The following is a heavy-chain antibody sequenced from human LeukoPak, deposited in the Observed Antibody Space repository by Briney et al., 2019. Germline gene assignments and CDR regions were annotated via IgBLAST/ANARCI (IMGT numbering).Heavy chain of an antibody. D-gene: IGHD6-19*01. V-gene: IGHV4-38-2*01. Sequence: SETLSLTCAVSGYSISRDCYWGWIRQPPGKGLEWIGSIYHSGSTYYNPSLQSRDTISVDTSNNPFSLKLNSVTAANTAVYYCARNCTAMAGMCNWFDPGGEGTLVTVPS. CDR1: GYSISRDCY. CDR3: ARNCTAMAGMCNWFDP. CDR2: IYHSGST. J-gene: IGHJ5*02.